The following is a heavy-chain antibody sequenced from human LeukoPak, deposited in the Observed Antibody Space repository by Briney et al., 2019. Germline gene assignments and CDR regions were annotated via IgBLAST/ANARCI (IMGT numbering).Heavy chain of an antibody. CDR2: IYYRGST. CDR1: GGSISSYY. Sequence: SETLSLTCTVSGGSISSYYWSWIRQPPGKGLEWIGYIYYRGSTNYNPSLKSRVTMSVDKSKSQVPLKLTSVTAADTAVYYCARADYYDSSGYLDYWGQGTLVTVSS. D-gene: IGHD3-22*01. V-gene: IGHV4-59*01. CDR3: ARADYYDSSGYLDY. J-gene: IGHJ4*02.